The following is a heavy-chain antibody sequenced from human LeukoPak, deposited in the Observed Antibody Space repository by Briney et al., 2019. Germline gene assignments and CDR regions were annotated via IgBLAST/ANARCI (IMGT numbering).Heavy chain of an antibody. D-gene: IGHD4-17*01. CDR3: ASGDYLWFDP. CDR2: IYSSGST. V-gene: IGHV4-61*02. J-gene: IGHJ5*02. CDR1: GGSISSGRYD. Sequence: SQTLSLTCTISGGSISSGRYDWSSIRQPAGNGLEWIGRIYSSGSTNYNLSRKSRVTISVDTSKTQFSLKLRSVTAADTAVYYCASGDYLWFDPWGQGTLVTVSS.